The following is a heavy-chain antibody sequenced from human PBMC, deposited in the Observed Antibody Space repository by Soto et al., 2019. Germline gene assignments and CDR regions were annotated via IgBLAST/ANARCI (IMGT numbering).Heavy chain of an antibody. CDR3: ARGEGSEYKWVHYYYGMDV. CDR1: GYTFTNFY. J-gene: IGHJ6*02. Sequence: QVQLVQSGAEVKKPGASVKVSCKASGYTFTNFYLHWVRQAPGQGLEWVGIINPTGGDTSYAQKFHGRVTMTRDTSTSTVYMELSSLRSEDTAVYYCARGEGSEYKWVHYYYGMDVWGQGTTVTVSS. D-gene: IGHD1-1*01. V-gene: IGHV1-46*01. CDR2: INPTGGDT.